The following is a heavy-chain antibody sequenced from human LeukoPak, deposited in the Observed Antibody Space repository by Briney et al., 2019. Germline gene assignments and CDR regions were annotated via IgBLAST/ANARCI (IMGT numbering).Heavy chain of an antibody. J-gene: IGHJ1*01. Sequence: SETLSLTCTVSGGSISVYYWSWIRQHPGQGLEWIGYIYYSGSTNYNPSLKSRVTISVDTSKNQFSLKLSSVTAADTAVYYCARHSKYYYDSSGSYVGYFQHWGQGTLVTVSS. V-gene: IGHV4-59*08. CDR1: GGSISVYY. CDR3: ARHSKYYYDSSGSYVGYFQH. D-gene: IGHD3-22*01. CDR2: IYYSGST.